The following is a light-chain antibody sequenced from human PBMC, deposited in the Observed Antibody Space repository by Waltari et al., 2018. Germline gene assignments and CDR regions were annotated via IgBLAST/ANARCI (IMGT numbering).Light chain of an antibody. CDR2: RDI. CDR1: NIGSKK. CDR3: QVWTSSPAHVV. V-gene: IGLV3-9*01. J-gene: IGLJ2*01. Sequence: SYELTQPLSVSVAPGQTATITCGESNIGSKKVHWYQQKPGQAPLLGIYRDINRPSGIPERFSGSNSGNMATLKINRVEDGDEADYYCQVWTSSPAHVVFGGGTKLTVL.